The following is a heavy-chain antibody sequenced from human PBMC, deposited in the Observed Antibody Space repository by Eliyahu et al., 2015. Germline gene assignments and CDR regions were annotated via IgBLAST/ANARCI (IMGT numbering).Heavy chain of an antibody. CDR1: GFTVXSNY. V-gene: IGHV3-66*01. D-gene: IGHD3-16*01. J-gene: IGHJ4*02. CDR2: IYSGGST. Sequence: EVQLVXSGGGLVQPXGSLRLSXXASGFTVXSNYMXWVRQAPGKGLEWVSVIYSGGSTYYADSVKGRFTISRDNSKNTLYLQMNSLRAEDTAVYYCARDGALRHGNDYWGQGTLVTVSS. CDR3: ARDGALRHGNDY.